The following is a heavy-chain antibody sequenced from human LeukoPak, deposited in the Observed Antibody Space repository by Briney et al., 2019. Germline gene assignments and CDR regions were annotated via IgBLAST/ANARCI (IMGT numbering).Heavy chain of an antibody. D-gene: IGHD3-22*01. CDR1: GGSFSGYY. V-gene: IGHV4-34*01. J-gene: IGHJ5*02. CDR3: AAYYDSSGYGNWFDP. CDR2: ISHSGST. Sequence: SETLSLTCAVYGGSFSGYYWSWIRQPPGKGLEWIGEISHSGSTNYNPSLKSRVTISVDTSKNQFSLKLSSVTAADTAVYYCAAYYDSSGYGNWFDPWGQGTLVTVSS.